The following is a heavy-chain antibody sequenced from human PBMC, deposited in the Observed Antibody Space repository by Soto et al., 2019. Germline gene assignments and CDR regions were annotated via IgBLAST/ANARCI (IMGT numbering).Heavy chain of an antibody. J-gene: IGHJ4*02. D-gene: IGHD1-26*01. Sequence: QVQLQESGPGLVKPSGTLSLTCAVSGASIRSNNRWSWVRQPPGKGLEWIGEIFHSGSTNYNPSLKTRLTISVDKSKNQFSLKLSSVTAAYTAVYYCARVYSGSYSDSWGRGTLVTVSS. V-gene: IGHV4-4*02. CDR3: ARVYSGSYSDS. CDR1: GASIRSNNR. CDR2: IFHSGST.